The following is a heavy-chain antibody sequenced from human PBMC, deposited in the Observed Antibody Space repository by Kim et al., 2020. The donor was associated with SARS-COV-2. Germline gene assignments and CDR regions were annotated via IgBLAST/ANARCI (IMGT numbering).Heavy chain of an antibody. Sequence: GGSLRLSCAASEFSFTNFGMHWVRQAPGRGLEWVAVISDDGRHTHYLDSVKGRFTISRDNSKHMLYLQLNTLRPEDTAVYYCVKGDYDRSGYYAPPLEYWGQGTLVTVSS. D-gene: IGHD3-22*01. CDR1: EFSFTNFG. CDR3: VKGDYDRSGYYAPPLEY. J-gene: IGHJ4*02. V-gene: IGHV3-30*18. CDR2: ISDDGRHT.